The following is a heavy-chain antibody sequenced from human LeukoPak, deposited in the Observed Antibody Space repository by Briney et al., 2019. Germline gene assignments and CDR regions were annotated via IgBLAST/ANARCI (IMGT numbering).Heavy chain of an antibody. CDR2: ISWNSGSI. V-gene: IGHV3-9*01. Sequence: GGSLRLSCAASGFTFSSYAMHWVRQAPGKGLEWVSGISWNSGSIGYADSVKGRFTISRDNAKNSLYLQMNSLRVEDTAMYYCTRGFDISDYWGQGTVVTVSS. CDR3: TRGFDISDY. CDR1: GFTFSSYA. J-gene: IGHJ4*02. D-gene: IGHD3-9*01.